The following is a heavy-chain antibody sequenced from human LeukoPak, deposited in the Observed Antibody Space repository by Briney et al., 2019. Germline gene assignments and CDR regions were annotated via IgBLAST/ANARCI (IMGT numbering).Heavy chain of an antibody. CDR1: GYTFTSYG. Sequence: ASVKVSCTASGYTFTSYGISGVRQAPGQGLEWMGWISAYNGNTNYAQKLQGRVTMTTDTSTSTAYMELSRLTSDDTAVYYCASEEVGPRQHLTYFDYWGQGTLVTVSS. J-gene: IGHJ4*02. V-gene: IGHV1-18*01. CDR3: ASEEVGPRQHLTYFDY. D-gene: IGHD6-13*01. CDR2: ISAYNGNT.